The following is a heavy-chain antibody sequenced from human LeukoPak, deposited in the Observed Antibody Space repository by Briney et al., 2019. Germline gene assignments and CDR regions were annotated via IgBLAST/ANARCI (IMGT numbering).Heavy chain of an antibody. CDR3: AKDPRRYSRTGGYFDY. CDR2: ISYDGSNK. V-gene: IGHV3-30*18. J-gene: IGHJ4*02. CDR1: GFTFSNYG. Sequence: GRSLRLSCAASGFTFSNYGMHWVRQAPGRGLEWVAFISYDGSNKYYADSVKGRFTISRDNSKNTLYLQMNSLRAEDTAVYYCAKDPRRYSRTGGYFDYWGQGTLVTVSS. D-gene: IGHD6-13*01.